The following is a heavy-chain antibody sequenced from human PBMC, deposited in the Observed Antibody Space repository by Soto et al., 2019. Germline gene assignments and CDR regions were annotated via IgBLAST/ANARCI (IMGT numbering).Heavy chain of an antibody. CDR2: ISYDGSNK. J-gene: IGHJ3*02. D-gene: IGHD5-12*01. Sequence: QVQLVESGGGVVQPGRSLRLSCAASGFTFSSYGMHWVRQAPGKGLEWVAVISYDGSNKYYADSVKGRLTISRDNSKNPLYLKMNSMRGEETAVYYCAKDNGSGCDWLRVGDASDIWGQGTMVTVSS. V-gene: IGHV3-30*18. CDR1: GFTFSSYG. CDR3: AKDNGSGCDWLRVGDASDI.